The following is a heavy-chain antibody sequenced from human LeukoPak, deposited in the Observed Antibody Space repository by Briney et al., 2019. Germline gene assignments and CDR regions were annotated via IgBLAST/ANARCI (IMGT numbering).Heavy chain of an antibody. J-gene: IGHJ4*02. CDR3: TSEGETYSSSPY. CDR1: GFTFSGSA. V-gene: IGHV3-73*01. Sequence: GGSLRLSCAASGFTFSGSAMHWVRQASGKGLEWVGRIRSKANSYATAYAASVQGRFTISRDDSKNTAYLQINSLKTEDTAVYYCTSEGETYSSSPYWGQGTLVTVSS. D-gene: IGHD6-13*01. CDR2: IRSKANSYAT.